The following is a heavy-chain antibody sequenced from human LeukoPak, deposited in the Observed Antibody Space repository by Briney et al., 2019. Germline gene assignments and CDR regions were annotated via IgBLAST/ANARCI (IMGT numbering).Heavy chain of an antibody. CDR3: ARASLLWFGESTTHFDY. J-gene: IGHJ4*02. V-gene: IGHV1-18*04. Sequence: ASVKVSCKASGYTFTGYHMHWVRQAPGQGLEWMGWMSAYNGNTNYAQKLQGRVTMTTDTSTSTGYMELRSLRSDDTAVYYCARASLLWFGESTTHFDYWGQGTLVTVSS. D-gene: IGHD3-10*01. CDR2: MSAYNGNT. CDR1: GYTFTGYH.